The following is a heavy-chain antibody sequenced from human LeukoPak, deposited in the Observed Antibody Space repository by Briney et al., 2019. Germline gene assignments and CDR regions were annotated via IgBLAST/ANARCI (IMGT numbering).Heavy chain of an antibody. CDR3: ARAGIVARPYYFDY. V-gene: IGHV3-21*01. CDR2: ISSSSSYI. Sequence: GGSLRLSCAASGFTFSSYWMHWVRQAPGKGLEWVSSISSSSSYIYYADSVKGRFTISRDNAKNSLYLQVNSLRAEDTAVYYCARAGIVARPYYFDYWGQGTLVTVSS. D-gene: IGHD6-6*01. J-gene: IGHJ4*02. CDR1: GFTFSSYW.